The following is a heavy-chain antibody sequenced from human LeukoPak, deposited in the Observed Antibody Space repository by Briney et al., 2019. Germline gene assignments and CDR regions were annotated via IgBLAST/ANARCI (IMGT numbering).Heavy chain of an antibody. CDR3: ARDYSTYCSSPSCKTAHDI. J-gene: IGHJ3*02. Sequence: ASVKVSCKASGYTFTGYYMHWVRQAPGQGLEWMGWINPNSGGTNYAQKFQGRVTMTRDTSISTAYMELSRLRSDDTAVYYCARDYSTYCSSPSCKTAHDIGAKGTMVTVSS. CDR1: GYTFTGYY. V-gene: IGHV1-2*02. CDR2: INPNSGGT. D-gene: IGHD2-2*01.